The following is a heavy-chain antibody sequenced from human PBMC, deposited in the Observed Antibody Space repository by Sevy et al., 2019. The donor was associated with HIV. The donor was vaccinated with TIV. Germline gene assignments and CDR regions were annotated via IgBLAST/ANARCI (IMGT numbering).Heavy chain of an antibody. CDR1: GFTFSSYG. V-gene: IGHV3-30*18. CDR3: AKEVGQY. CDR2: ISYDGSNK. D-gene: IGHD2-15*01. J-gene: IGHJ1*01. Sequence: GGSLRLSCAASGFTFSSYGMHWVRQAPGKGLEWVAVISYDGSNKYYADSVKGRFTMSRDDSKNTLYLQMNSLRAEDTAVYYCAKEVGQYWGQGTLVTVSS.